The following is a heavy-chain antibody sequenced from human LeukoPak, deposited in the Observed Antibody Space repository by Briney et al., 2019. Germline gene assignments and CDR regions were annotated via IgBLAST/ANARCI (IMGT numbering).Heavy chain of an antibody. V-gene: IGHV4-4*07. CDR3: AREGSSSGWRPFDI. D-gene: IGHD6-19*01. CDR2: IKNSGNT. CDR1: GGSISSC. Sequence: SETLSLTCSVSGGSISSCWSWIRQPAGKGLEWIGRIKNSGNTNYNPSLESRATLSLDTSKNQFSLNLSSVTAADTAVYYCAREGSSSGWRPFDIWGQGTVVTVSS. J-gene: IGHJ3*02.